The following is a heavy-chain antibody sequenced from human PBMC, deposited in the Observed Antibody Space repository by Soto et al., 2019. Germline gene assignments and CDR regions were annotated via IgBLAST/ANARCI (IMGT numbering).Heavy chain of an antibody. CDR3: LRHGGVCFDT. V-gene: IGHV4-4*02. J-gene: IGHJ4*02. CDR1: SGSISSGTW. D-gene: IGHD2-8*02. CDR2: VADTGST. Sequence: QVQLQESGPGLMKPSGTISLTCVVSSGSISSGTWWSWVRQPPGKGLEWIGQVADTGSTIYNPSLRSRVTISIDKSTSQFSLSLSAVTPADTALYYCLRHGGVCFDTWGQGTLVTVSA.